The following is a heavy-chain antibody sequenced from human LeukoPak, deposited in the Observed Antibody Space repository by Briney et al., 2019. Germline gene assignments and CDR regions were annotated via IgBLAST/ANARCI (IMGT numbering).Heavy chain of an antibody. CDR2: IWYDGSNK. CDR3: ARDHGSGSYFSHCDY. CDR1: GFTFSSYG. V-gene: IGHV3-33*01. J-gene: IGHJ4*02. D-gene: IGHD3-10*01. Sequence: GGSLRLSCAASGFTFSSYGMHWVRQAPDKGLEWVAVIWYDGSNKYYADSVKGRFTISRDNSKNTLYLQMNSLRAEGTAVYYCARDHGSGSYFSHCDYWGQGTLVTVSS.